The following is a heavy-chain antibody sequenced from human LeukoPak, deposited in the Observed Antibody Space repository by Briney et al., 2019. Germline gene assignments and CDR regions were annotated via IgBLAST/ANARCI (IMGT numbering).Heavy chain of an antibody. CDR2: ISGSGGST. CDR1: GFTFSIYA. V-gene: IGHV3-23*01. Sequence: GGSLRLSCAASGFTFSIYAMSWVRQAPGKGREGVSDISGSGGSTYYADSVKGRFTISRDNSKNTLYLQMNSLRAEDTAVYYCAKYYYDSSGYPRFDPWGQGTLVTVSS. J-gene: IGHJ5*02. D-gene: IGHD3-22*01. CDR3: AKYYYDSSGYPRFDP.